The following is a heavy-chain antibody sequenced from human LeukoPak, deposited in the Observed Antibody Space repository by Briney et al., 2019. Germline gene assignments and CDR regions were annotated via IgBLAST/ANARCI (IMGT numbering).Heavy chain of an antibody. J-gene: IGHJ6*03. CDR3: AREGDYGDYYYYYMDV. Sequence: LETLSLTCTVSGGSISSYYWSWIRQPAGKGLEWIGRIYTSGSTNYNPSLKSRVTMSVDTSKNQFSLKLSSVTAADTAVYYCAREGDYGDYYYYYMDVWSKGTTVTVSS. D-gene: IGHD4-17*01. V-gene: IGHV4-4*07. CDR1: GGSISSYY. CDR2: IYTSGST.